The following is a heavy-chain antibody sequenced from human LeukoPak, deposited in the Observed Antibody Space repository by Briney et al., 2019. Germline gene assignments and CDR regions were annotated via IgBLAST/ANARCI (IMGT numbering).Heavy chain of an antibody. V-gene: IGHV1-2*02. CDR2: INPNSGGT. CDR3: ARTLLVGVVVPAAMEVDY. J-gene: IGHJ4*02. D-gene: IGHD2-2*01. Sequence: GASVKVSCKASGYTFTGYYMHWVRQAPGQGLEWMGWINPNSGGTNYAQKFQGRVTMTRDTSISTAYMELSRLRSDDTAVYYCARTLLVGVVVPAAMEVDYWGQGTLVTVSS. CDR1: GYTFTGYY.